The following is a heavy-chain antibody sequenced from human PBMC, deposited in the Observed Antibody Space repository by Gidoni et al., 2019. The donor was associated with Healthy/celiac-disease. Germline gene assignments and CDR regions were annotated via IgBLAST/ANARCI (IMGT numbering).Heavy chain of an antibody. D-gene: IGHD1-1*01. CDR3: ARDGRLGERLRGGKYYYYGMDV. J-gene: IGHJ6*02. CDR1: GGSISSYY. V-gene: IGHV4-59*01. CDR2: IYYSGST. Sequence: QMQLQESGPGLVKPSETLSLTCTVSGGSISSYYWSWIRQPPGKGLEWIGYIYYSGSTNYNPSLKSRVTISVDTSKNQFSLKLSSVTAADTAVYYCARDGRLGERLRGGKYYYYGMDVWGQGTTVTVSS.